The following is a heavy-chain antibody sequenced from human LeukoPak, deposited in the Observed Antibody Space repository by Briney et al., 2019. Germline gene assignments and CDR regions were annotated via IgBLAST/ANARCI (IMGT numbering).Heavy chain of an antibody. CDR2: MNPNSGNT. CDR1: GYTFTGYY. J-gene: IGHJ6*02. D-gene: IGHD2-2*01. CDR3: ASAVGYCSSTSCFFRYYYYGMDV. V-gene: IGHV1-8*02. Sequence: ASVKVSCKASGYTFTGYYMHWVRQATGQGLEWMGWMNPNSGNTGYAQKFQGRVTMTRNTSISTAYMELSSLRSEDTAVYYCASAVGYCSSTSCFFRYYYYGMDVWGQGTTVTVSS.